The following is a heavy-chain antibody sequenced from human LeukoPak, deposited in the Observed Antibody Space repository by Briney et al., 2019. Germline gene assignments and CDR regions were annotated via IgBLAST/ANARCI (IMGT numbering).Heavy chain of an antibody. J-gene: IGHJ4*02. Sequence: SETLSLTCTVSGGSIRSYYWGWIRQPPGKGLEWIGYIHYSESTKYNPSLKSRVTMSVDTSKNQFSLKLSSVTAADTAVYYCARAPGSYGDYPFDSWGQGTLVTVSS. CDR2: IHYSEST. CDR1: GGSIRSYY. CDR3: ARAPGSYGDYPFDS. D-gene: IGHD4-17*01. V-gene: IGHV4-59*08.